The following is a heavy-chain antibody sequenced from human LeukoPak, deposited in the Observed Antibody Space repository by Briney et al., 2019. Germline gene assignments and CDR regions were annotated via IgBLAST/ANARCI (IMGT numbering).Heavy chain of an antibody. D-gene: IGHD5-18*01. J-gene: IGHJ4*02. CDR3: ARPRGYSYGYFDY. V-gene: IGHV5-51*01. Sequence: GESLKISCKGSGYSFTTYWIGWVRQMPGKGLEWMGIIFPGDSDTRYRPSFQGQVTISADKSISTAYLQWSSLKASDTAMYYCARPRGYSYGYFDYWGQGTLVTVSS. CDR1: GYSFTTYW. CDR2: IFPGDSDT.